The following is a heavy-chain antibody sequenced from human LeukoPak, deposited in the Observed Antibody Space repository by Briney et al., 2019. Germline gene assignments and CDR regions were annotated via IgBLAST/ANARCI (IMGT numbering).Heavy chain of an antibody. V-gene: IGHV4-61*02. J-gene: IGHJ4*02. Sequence: PSETLSLTCTVSGGSISSGSYYWSWIRQPAGKGLEWIGRVYTSGSTNYNPSLKSRVTISVDKSKNQFSLKLSSVTAADTAVYYCARLLTPIWSGWYDYYFDYWGQGTLVTVSS. CDR3: ARLLTPIWSGWYDYYFDY. CDR1: GGSISSGSYY. D-gene: IGHD6-19*01. CDR2: VYTSGST.